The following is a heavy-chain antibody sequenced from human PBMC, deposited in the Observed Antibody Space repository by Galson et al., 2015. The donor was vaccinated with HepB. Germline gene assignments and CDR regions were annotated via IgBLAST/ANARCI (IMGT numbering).Heavy chain of an antibody. CDR1: GFTFSSYA. D-gene: IGHD3-16*01. V-gene: IGHV3-30*04. CDR3: ARTFYFDY. J-gene: IGHJ4*02. CDR2: LSSHGDNE. Sequence: SLRLSCAASGFTFSSYAMNWVRQAPGKGLEWVAVLSSHGDNEYYADSVKGRFTISRDNSENTVYLQMHSLRVEDPAVYYCARTFYFDYWGQGTLVTVSS.